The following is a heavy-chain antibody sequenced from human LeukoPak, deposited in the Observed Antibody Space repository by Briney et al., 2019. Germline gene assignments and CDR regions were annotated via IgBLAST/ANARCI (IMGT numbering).Heavy chain of an antibody. CDR3: ARVSGYSSGWYWYFDL. V-gene: IGHV4-59*01. CDR2: IYYSGST. J-gene: IGHJ2*01. CDR1: GGSISSYY. D-gene: IGHD6-19*01. Sequence: PSETLSPTCTVSGGSISSYYWSWIRQPPGKGLEWIGYIYYSGSTNYNPSLKSRVTISVDTSKNQFSLKLSSVTAADTAVYYCARVSGYSSGWYWYFDLWGRGTLVTVSS.